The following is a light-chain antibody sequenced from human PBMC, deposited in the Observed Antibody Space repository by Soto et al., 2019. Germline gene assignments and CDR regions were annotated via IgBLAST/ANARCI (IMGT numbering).Light chain of an antibody. CDR3: QEANSWPLS. CDR1: QDISSW. V-gene: IGKV1-12*01. Sequence: QMTQSPSSVSASVGDRVTITCRASQDISSWLAWYQQKPGKAPKCLIYAASNLQSGAPSRFSGSGSGTDFTLTISSLQPEDFATYYCQEANSWPLSFGQGTRLEIK. J-gene: IGKJ5*01. CDR2: AAS.